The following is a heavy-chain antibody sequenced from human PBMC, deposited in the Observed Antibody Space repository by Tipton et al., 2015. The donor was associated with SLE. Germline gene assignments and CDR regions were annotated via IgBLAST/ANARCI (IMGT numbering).Heavy chain of an antibody. V-gene: IGHV3-74*03. Sequence: SLRLSCAASGFTFSSYWMHWVRHAPGKGLVWVSRINSDGSSTTYGASVKGRFTISRDNARNTLYLQMNSLRVEDTAVYYCARGWENTVMVDFEYWGQGTLVTVSS. CDR3: ARGWENTVMVDFEY. CDR1: GFTFSSYW. CDR2: INSDGSST. D-gene: IGHD5-18*01. J-gene: IGHJ4*02.